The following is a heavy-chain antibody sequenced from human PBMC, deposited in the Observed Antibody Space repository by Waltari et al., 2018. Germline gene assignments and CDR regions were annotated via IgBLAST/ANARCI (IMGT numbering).Heavy chain of an antibody. Sequence: EVQLVESGGGLVQPGGSLRLSCVASGFTFSNYWMSWVRQAPGKGLEWVAKLKQDGSEKYNVDFVKGRFTISRDNAKRSLDLQMNSLRDDDTAFYYCTRRGSSRYPGCFDSWGQGTLVTVSS. CDR3: TRRGSSRYPGCFDS. V-gene: IGHV3-7*01. CDR2: LKQDGSEK. D-gene: IGHD6-13*01. CDR1: GFTFSNYW. J-gene: IGHJ5*01.